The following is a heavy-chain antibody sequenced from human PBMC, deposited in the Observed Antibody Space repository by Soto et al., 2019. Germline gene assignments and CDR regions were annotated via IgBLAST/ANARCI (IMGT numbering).Heavy chain of an antibody. Sequence: PSETLSLTCTVSGGSISSYYWSWIRQPPGKGLEWIGYIYYSGSTNYNPSIKSRVTISVDTSKNQFSLKLSSVTAADTAVYYCARGELYCSGSTCYSNRPFDYWGQGTLVTVSS. CDR2: IYYSGST. V-gene: IGHV4-59*01. D-gene: IGHD2-15*01. J-gene: IGHJ4*02. CDR3: ARGELYCSGSTCYSNRPFDY. CDR1: GGSISSYY.